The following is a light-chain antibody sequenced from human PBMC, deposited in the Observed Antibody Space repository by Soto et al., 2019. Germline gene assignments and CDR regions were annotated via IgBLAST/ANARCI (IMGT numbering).Light chain of an antibody. CDR3: QQYNNWPPIT. Sequence: EIVLTQSPGTLSLSPGERATLSCRASQSVSNNYLAWYQQKPGQAPRLIIYGASNRATGIPDRFSGSGSGTDFTLTISRLEPEDFAVYYCQQYNNWPPITFGQGTRLEIK. V-gene: IGKV3-20*01. CDR2: GAS. J-gene: IGKJ5*01. CDR1: QSVSNNY.